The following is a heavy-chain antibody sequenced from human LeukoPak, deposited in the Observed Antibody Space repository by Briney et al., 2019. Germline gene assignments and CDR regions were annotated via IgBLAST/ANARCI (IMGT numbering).Heavy chain of an antibody. V-gene: IGHV4-39*01. CDR3: ARQDIVATIYAFDI. CDR2: IYYSGST. J-gene: IGHJ3*02. CDR1: GGSISSSSYY. D-gene: IGHD5-12*01. Sequence: PSETLSLTCTVSGGSISSSSYYWGWIRQPPGKGLEWIGSIYYSGSTYYNPSLKSRVTISVDTSKNQFSLKLSSVTAADTAVYYCARQDIVATIYAFDIWGQGTMVTVSS.